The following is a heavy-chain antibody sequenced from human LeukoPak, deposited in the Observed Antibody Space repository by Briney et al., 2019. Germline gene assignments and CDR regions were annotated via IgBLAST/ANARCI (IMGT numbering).Heavy chain of an antibody. D-gene: IGHD5-18*01. Sequence: GRCLRLSCAASGFTFSTFAMIWVRQPPGKGLEWVSSIFPSGGEIHYADSVGGRFTISRDDSRSTLFLQMNSLRSEHTAIYYCATYRQMMLPFEAWGQGTLVTVSS. CDR1: GFTFSTFA. CDR2: IFPSGGEI. CDR3: ATYRQMMLPFEA. J-gene: IGHJ5*02. V-gene: IGHV3-23*01.